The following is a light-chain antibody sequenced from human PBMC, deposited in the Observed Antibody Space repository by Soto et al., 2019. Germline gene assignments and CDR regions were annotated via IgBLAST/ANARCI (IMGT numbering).Light chain of an antibody. Sequence: EIVLTQSPATLSLSPGERATLSCRASKSVTKYLAWYQQNPGQPPRLLIYDISNRATGIPARFSGSGSGTDFTITISSLESEDCAVYSCQHRSTWPPLHTFGPGTKVDIK. CDR1: KSVTKY. J-gene: IGKJ3*01. CDR2: DIS. CDR3: QHRSTWPPLHT. V-gene: IGKV3-11*01.